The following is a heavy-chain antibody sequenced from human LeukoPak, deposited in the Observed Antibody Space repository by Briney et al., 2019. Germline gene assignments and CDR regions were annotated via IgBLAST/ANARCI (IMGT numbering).Heavy chain of an antibody. J-gene: IGHJ6*03. Sequence: GGSLRLSCTASGFTFSNYWMSRVRQAPGKGLEWVANIKQDGSEKYYVDSVKGRFTISRDNAKNSLYLQMNSLRAEDTAVYYCARGYGNMDVWGKGTTVTVSS. D-gene: IGHD4-17*01. CDR1: GFTFSNYW. CDR2: IKQDGSEK. CDR3: ARGYGNMDV. V-gene: IGHV3-7*01.